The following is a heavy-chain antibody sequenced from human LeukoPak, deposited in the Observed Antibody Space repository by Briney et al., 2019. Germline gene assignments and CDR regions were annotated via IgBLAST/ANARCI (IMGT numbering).Heavy chain of an antibody. D-gene: IGHD2-15*01. V-gene: IGHV3-9*01. Sequence: GGSLRLSCAASGFVFHDFAMHWVRQSPGKGLEWVATISWNSDIILYANSVKGRFTISRDNDRDSLYMEMNSLRREDTVLYYCVKSGGYYYMDAWGKGTTVIVSS. J-gene: IGHJ6*03. CDR1: GFVFHDFA. CDR2: ISWNSDII. CDR3: VKSGGYYYMDA.